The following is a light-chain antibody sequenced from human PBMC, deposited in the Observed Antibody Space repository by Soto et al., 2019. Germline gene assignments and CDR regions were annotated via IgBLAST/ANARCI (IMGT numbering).Light chain of an antibody. V-gene: IGKV3-20*01. CDR2: GAS. CDR1: QSVSSSY. CDR3: QQYGSSPPWT. Sequence: PGERATLSCRASQSVSSSYLAWYQQKPGQAPRLLIYGASSRATGIPDRFSGSGSGTDFTLTISRLEPEDFAVYYCQQYGSSPPWTFGQGTKV. J-gene: IGKJ1*01.